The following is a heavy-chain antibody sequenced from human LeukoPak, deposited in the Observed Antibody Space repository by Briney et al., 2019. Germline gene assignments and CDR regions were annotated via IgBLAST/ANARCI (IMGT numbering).Heavy chain of an antibody. D-gene: IGHD2-15*01. V-gene: IGHV3-30-3*01. CDR1: GFTFSSYA. CDR3: ARSCSGGSCYDY. J-gene: IGHJ4*02. Sequence: GRSLRLSCAASGFTFSSYAIHWVRQAPGKGLEWVAVISYDGSNKYYADSVKGRFTISRDNSKNTLYLQMNSLRAEDTAVYYCARSCSGGSCYDYWGQGTLVTVSS. CDR2: ISYDGSNK.